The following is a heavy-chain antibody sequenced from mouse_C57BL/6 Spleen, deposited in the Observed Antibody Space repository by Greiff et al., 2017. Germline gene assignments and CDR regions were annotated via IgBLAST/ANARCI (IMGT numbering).Heavy chain of an antibody. CDR2: ISYDGSN. J-gene: IGHJ4*01. CDR1: GYSITSGYY. V-gene: IGHV3-6*01. Sequence: EVQVVESGPGLVKPSQSLSLTCSVTGYSITSGYYWNWIRQFPGNKLEWMGYISYDGSNNYNPSLKNRISITPDTSKKQFFLKLNSVTTEDTATYYCARAPYDYDKDYYTMDYWGQGTSVTVSS. D-gene: IGHD2-4*01. CDR3: ARAPYDYDKDYYTMDY.